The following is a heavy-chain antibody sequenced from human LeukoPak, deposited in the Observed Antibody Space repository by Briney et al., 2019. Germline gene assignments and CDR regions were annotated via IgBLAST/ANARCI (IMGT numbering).Heavy chain of an antibody. Sequence: GGSLRLSCSASGFTFSRYVVMWVRQAPGKGLEWVSCTSSSSSFMYYTDSVKGRFTISRDNAKNSLYLQMNSLRAEDAAVYYCAREDYASGTPTIDNWGQGTLVTVSS. J-gene: IGHJ4*02. CDR2: TSSSSSFM. CDR3: AREDYASGTPTIDN. CDR1: GFTFSRYV. D-gene: IGHD3-10*01. V-gene: IGHV3-21*01.